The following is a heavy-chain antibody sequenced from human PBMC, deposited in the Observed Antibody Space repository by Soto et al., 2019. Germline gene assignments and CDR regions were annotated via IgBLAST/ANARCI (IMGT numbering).Heavy chain of an antibody. V-gene: IGHV1-3*01. CDR2: IIPGNGNT. J-gene: IGHJ4*02. CDR1: GNTFTNYA. CDR3: ATAPRYGSGKMYDF. Sequence: QVQLVQSGAEVKKPGASVKVSCKASGNTFTNYAIHWVRQAPGQRLEWMGWIIPGNGNTKYSQKFQGTVTITRDTSASTAYMALSSLRSEDTAVYYCATAPRYGSGKMYDFWGQGTLVTVSS. D-gene: IGHD3-10*01.